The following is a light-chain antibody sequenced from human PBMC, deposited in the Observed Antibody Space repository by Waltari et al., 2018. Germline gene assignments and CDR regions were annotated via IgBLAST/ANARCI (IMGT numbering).Light chain of an antibody. CDR3: QSYDTSLGVV. CDR2: GVN. CDR1: WSNIGAGYD. Sequence: QSVLTQPPSVSGAPGQRVTISCTGSWSNIGAGYDVHWCQQLPGKAPTLLVYGVNTRPPGVPDRFFGSKSGTSASLAIPGLQPEDEADYYCQSYDTSLGVVFGGGTKLTVL. J-gene: IGLJ2*01. V-gene: IGLV1-40*01.